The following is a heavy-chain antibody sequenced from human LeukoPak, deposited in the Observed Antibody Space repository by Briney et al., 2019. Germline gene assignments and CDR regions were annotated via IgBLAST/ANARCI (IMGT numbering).Heavy chain of an antibody. CDR1: GGSISSYY. J-gene: IGHJ3*02. V-gene: IGHV4-59*08. CDR2: IYYSGST. D-gene: IGHD4-17*01. CDR3: ARYQVDYGDYVNAFDI. Sequence: SETLSLTCTVSGGSISSYYWSWIRQPPGKGLEWIGYIYYSGSTNYNPSLKSRVTISVDTSKNQFSLKLSSVTAADTAVYYCARYQVDYGDYVNAFDIWGQGTMVTVSS.